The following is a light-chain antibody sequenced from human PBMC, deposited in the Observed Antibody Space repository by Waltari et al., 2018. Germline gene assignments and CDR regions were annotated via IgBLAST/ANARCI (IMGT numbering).Light chain of an antibody. V-gene: IGKV3-20*01. CDR2: GAS. Sequence: EIVLTQSPGILSLSPGERATLSCRASQSVSRTLAWYQQKPGQAPSLLIYGASTRATGIPDRFSGGVSGTDFSLTISRLEPEDFAVYYCQHYVRLPATFGQGTKVEIK. J-gene: IGKJ1*01. CDR1: QSVSRT. CDR3: QHYVRLPAT.